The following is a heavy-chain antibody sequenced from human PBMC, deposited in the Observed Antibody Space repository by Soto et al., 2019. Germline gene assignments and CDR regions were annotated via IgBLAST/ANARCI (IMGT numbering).Heavy chain of an antibody. J-gene: IGHJ4*02. Sequence: GGSLRLSCAASGFTFDDYGMSWVRQAPGEGLEWVSGINWNGGSTGYADSVKGRFTISRDNAKNSLYLQMNSLRAEDTALYYCARGRFEQLFDYWGQGTLVTVSS. CDR2: INWNGGST. V-gene: IGHV3-20*04. CDR1: GFTFDDYG. CDR3: ARGRFEQLFDY. D-gene: IGHD6-13*01.